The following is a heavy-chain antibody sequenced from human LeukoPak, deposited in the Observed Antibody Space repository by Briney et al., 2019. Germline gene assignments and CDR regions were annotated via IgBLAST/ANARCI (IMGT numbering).Heavy chain of an antibody. CDR1: GFTFSSYA. V-gene: IGHV3-33*08. J-gene: IGHJ4*02. D-gene: IGHD6-19*01. CDR2: IWYDGSNK. Sequence: PGGSLRLSCAASGFTFSSYAMHWVRQAPGKGLEWVAVIWYDGSNKYYADSVKGRFTISRDNSKNTLYLQMNSLRAEDTAVYYCARHHDSSGLFDYWGQGTLVTVSS. CDR3: ARHHDSSGLFDY.